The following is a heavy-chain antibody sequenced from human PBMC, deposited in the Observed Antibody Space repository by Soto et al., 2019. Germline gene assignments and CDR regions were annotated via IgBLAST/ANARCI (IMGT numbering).Heavy chain of an antibody. D-gene: IGHD2-15*01. CDR2: ISYDGNNK. CDR3: AKERARYCSGGSCYGLGMDV. CDR1: GFTFSNYG. V-gene: IGHV3-30*18. Sequence: QVQLVEPGGGVVQPGRSLRLSCAASGFTFSNYGMHWVRQAPGKGLEWVAVISYDGNNKYYADSVKGRFTISRDNSKNTLYVQMNSLRAEDTAVYYCAKERARYCSGGSCYGLGMDVWGQGTTVTVSS. J-gene: IGHJ6*02.